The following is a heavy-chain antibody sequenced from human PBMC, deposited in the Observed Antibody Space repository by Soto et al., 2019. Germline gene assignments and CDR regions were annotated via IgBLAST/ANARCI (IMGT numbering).Heavy chain of an antibody. V-gene: IGHV1-69*13. CDR2: IIPIFGTA. CDR3: ARVVEMATIMAYFDY. J-gene: IGHJ4*02. D-gene: IGHD5-12*01. Sequence: VASVKVSCKAAGVTFSSYAISWGRQAPGQGLEWMGGIIPIFGTANYAQRFQGRVTITADESTSTAYMELSSLRSEDTAVYYCARVVEMATIMAYFDYWGQGTLVTVSS. CDR1: GVTFSSYA.